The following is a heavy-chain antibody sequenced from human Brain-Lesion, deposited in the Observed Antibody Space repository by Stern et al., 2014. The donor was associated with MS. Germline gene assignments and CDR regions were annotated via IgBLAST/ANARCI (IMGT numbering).Heavy chain of an antibody. CDR3: ATYYYDSTGYNDF. CDR2: INPKSGGT. V-gene: IGHV1-2*04. D-gene: IGHD3-22*01. J-gene: IGHJ4*02. CDR1: GYTFTGYY. Sequence: QVQLLQSGAEVKKPGASVKVSCKASGYTFTGYYMHRVRQAPGQGLEWMGWINPKSGGTNYAQKFQGWVTMTRDTSINTAYMELSRLRSDDTAVYYCATYYYDSTGYNDFWGQGTLVTVSS.